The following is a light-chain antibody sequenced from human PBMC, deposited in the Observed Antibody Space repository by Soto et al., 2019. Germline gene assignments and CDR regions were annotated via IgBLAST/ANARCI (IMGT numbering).Light chain of an antibody. Sequence: QSALTQPPSASGSPGQSVTISCPGPSSAVGGYNYVSWYQQHPDKAPKLMIYEVSKRPSGVPDRFSGSKSGNTASLTVSGLQADDEADYYCSSYAGSNILLFGGGTKLTVL. J-gene: IGLJ2*01. CDR1: SSAVGGYNY. CDR2: EVS. V-gene: IGLV2-8*01. CDR3: SSYAGSNILL.